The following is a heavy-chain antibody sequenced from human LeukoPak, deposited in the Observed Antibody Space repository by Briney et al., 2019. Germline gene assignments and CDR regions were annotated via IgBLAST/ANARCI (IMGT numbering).Heavy chain of an antibody. CDR3: ARGYYANNFDY. V-gene: IGHV4-59*01. CDR2: IYYGGST. D-gene: IGHD1-26*01. J-gene: IGHJ4*02. Sequence: PSETLSLTCTVSGGSISSYYWSWIRQPPGKGLEWIGYIYYGGSTNYNPTLKSRVTISVDTSKNQFSLKLSSMTAADTAVYYCARGYYANNFDYWGQGTLVTVSS. CDR1: GGSISSYY.